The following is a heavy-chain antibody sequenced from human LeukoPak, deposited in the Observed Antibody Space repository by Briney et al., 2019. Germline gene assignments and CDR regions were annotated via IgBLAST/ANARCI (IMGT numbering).Heavy chain of an antibody. J-gene: IGHJ4*02. Sequence: GGSLRLSCAASGFTFSSYWMSWVRQAPGKGLEWVANIKQDGSEKYYVDSVQGQFTISRDNAKNSLYLQMNSLRAEDTAVYYCARDRAGKVVVPAAISWYFDYWGQGTLVTVSS. CDR1: GFTFSSYW. D-gene: IGHD2-2*01. CDR3: ARDRAGKVVVPAAISWYFDY. V-gene: IGHV3-7*01. CDR2: IKQDGSEK.